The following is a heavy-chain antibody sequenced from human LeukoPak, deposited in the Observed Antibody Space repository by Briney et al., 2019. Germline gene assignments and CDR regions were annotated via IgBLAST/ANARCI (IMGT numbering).Heavy chain of an antibody. D-gene: IGHD6-19*01. J-gene: IGHJ3*02. CDR2: IYYSGST. CDR3: ASCPGIEWLLLGGCAFDI. V-gene: IGHV4-39*07. Sequence: PSETLSLTCTVSGGSISRSRDYWGWIRQPPGKGLEWIGSIYYSGSTYSNPSLKSRVTISGDTSKNQFSLKLSSVTAADTAVYYCASCPGIEWLLLGGCAFDIWGQGTMVTVSS. CDR1: GGSISRSRDY.